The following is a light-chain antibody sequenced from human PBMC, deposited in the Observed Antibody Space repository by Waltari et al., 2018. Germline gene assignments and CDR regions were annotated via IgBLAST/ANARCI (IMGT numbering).Light chain of an antibody. CDR1: SSNIEINY. Sequence: QSVLTQSPSASGTPGQRVTISCSGSSSNIEINYVYWYQQFPGPAPKLLIYGDHQRPSGVPDRFSGSKSGTSASLAISGLRSEDEADYYCAVWDDSLSGRVFGGGTRLTVL. J-gene: IGLJ3*02. V-gene: IGLV1-47*01. CDR3: AVWDDSLSGRV. CDR2: GDH.